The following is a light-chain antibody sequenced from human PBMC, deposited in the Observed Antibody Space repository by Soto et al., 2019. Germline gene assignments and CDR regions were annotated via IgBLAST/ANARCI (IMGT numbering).Light chain of an antibody. J-gene: IGKJ4*01. Sequence: EIVLTQSPATLSLSPGERATFSCRASQSVSSDVVWYQHKPGQAPRLLIYDASNRATGIPARFSGSGSGTDFTLTISSLEPEDFAVYYCQQRSNWPPLTFGGGTKVEIK. CDR1: QSVSSD. V-gene: IGKV3-11*01. CDR2: DAS. CDR3: QQRSNWPPLT.